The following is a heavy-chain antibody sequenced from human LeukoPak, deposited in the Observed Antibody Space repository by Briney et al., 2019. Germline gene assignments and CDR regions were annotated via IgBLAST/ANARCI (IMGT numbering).Heavy chain of an antibody. CDR1: GFTVSSNY. V-gene: IGHV3-53*01. CDR2: IYSGGST. CDR3: ARDLANFGLDP. J-gene: IGHJ5*02. Sequence: PGGSLRLSCAASGFTVSSNYMSWVRQAPGKGLEWVSVIYSGGSTYYADSVKGRFTTSSDNSKNTLYLQMNSLRAEDTAVYYCARDLANFGLDPWGQGTLVTVSS. D-gene: IGHD3-16*01.